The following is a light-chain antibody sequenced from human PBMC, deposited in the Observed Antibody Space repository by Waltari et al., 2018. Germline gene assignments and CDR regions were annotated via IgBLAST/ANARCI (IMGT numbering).Light chain of an antibody. V-gene: IGKV1-27*01. Sequence: DIQMTQSPSSLSASVGDRVTITCRASQGISKYLAWYQQKAGKVPKLLSHAASAPHSGVPSRFIGSGSGTDFTLIISSLQPEDVATYYCQNYNSVPQTFGQGTKVEI. J-gene: IGKJ1*01. CDR1: QGISKY. CDR2: AAS. CDR3: QNYNSVPQT.